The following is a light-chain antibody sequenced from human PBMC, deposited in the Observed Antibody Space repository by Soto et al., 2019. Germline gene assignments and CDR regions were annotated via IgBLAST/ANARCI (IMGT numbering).Light chain of an antibody. CDR2: GAS. V-gene: IGKV3-15*01. J-gene: IGKJ1*01. CDR1: QSVGSN. Sequence: EIVMTQSPATLSVSPGERATLSCRASQSVGSNFAWYQQKPGQAPRLLIYGASTRATGIPARFSGSGSGTEFTLTISSLQSEDFAIYFCQQYNNWPPERTFGQGTKVEIK. CDR3: QQYNNWPPERT.